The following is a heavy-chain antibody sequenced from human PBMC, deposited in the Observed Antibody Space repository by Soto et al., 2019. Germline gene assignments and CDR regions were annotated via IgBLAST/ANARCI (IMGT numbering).Heavy chain of an antibody. V-gene: IGHV1-2*04. CDR1: GYTFTGYY. J-gene: IGHJ6*02. D-gene: IGHD6-19*01. CDR2: INPNSGGT. CDR3: ARAIAVAGVNLYYYYGMDV. Sequence: ASVKVSCKASGYTFTGYYMHWVRQAPGQGLEWMGWINPNSGGTNYAQKFQGWVTMTRDTSISTAYMELSRLRSDDTAVYYCARAIAVAGVNLYYYYGMDVWGQGTTVTVSS.